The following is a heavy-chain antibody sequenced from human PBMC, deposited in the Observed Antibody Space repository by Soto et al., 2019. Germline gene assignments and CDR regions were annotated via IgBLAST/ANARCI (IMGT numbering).Heavy chain of an antibody. Sequence: SETLCLTCTVSGGSISSGDYHLSWIRQPPGKGLEWIGYIYYSGSTYYNPSLKSRVTISVDTSKNQFSLKLSSVTAADTAVYYCARDREVATTYYYYGMDVWGQGTTVTVSS. D-gene: IGHD5-12*01. CDR2: IYYSGST. CDR1: GGSISSGDYH. CDR3: ARDREVATTYYYYGMDV. V-gene: IGHV4-30-4*01. J-gene: IGHJ6*02.